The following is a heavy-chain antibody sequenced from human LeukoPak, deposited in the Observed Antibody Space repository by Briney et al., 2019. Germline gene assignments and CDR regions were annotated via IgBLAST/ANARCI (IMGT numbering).Heavy chain of an antibody. CDR1: GFTFSSYS. Sequence: PGGSLRLSCAASGFTFSSYSMNWVRQAPGKGLEWVSYISSSSSTIYYADSVKGRFTISRDNAKNSLYLQMNSLRDEDTAVYYCARENRKVVTYVNYYYYYGMDVWGQGTTVTVSS. J-gene: IGHJ6*02. CDR3: ARENRKVVTYVNYYYYYGMDV. CDR2: ISSSSSTI. D-gene: IGHD3-22*01. V-gene: IGHV3-48*02.